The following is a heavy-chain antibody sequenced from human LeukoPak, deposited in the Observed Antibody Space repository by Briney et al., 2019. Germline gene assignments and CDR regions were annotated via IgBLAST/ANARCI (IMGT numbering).Heavy chain of an antibody. Sequence: ASVKVSCKASGYTFTGYYMHWVRQAPGQGLEWMGWINPNSGGTNYAQKFQGRVTMTRDTSISTAYMELSRLRSDDTAVYYCAAVSSTTPYFDYWGQGTLVTVSS. D-gene: IGHD2-2*01. V-gene: IGHV1-2*02. CDR3: AAVSSTTPYFDY. CDR1: GYTFTGYY. J-gene: IGHJ4*02. CDR2: INPNSGGT.